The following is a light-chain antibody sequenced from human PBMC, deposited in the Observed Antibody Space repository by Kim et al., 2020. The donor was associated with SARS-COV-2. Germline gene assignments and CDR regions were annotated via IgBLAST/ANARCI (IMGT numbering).Light chain of an antibody. V-gene: IGLV4-60*03. CDR2: FESSGSY. Sequence: GSSVNLTCTLSSRHSRCIIAWHQQQPGRAPSYWMKFESSGSYNKGSGVPDRCSGSSAGADRYLTISSLQSEDEAEYYCETWDSKVFGGGTQLTVL. CDR3: ETWDSKV. CDR1: SRHSRCI. J-gene: IGLJ3*02.